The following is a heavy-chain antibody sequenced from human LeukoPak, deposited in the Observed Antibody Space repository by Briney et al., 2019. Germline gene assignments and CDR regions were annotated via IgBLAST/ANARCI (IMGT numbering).Heavy chain of an antibody. J-gene: IGHJ3*02. CDR2: FIPIFGSP. CDR3: AGFFYDSSGAAFDI. D-gene: IGHD3-22*01. CDR1: VPTFTSYA. V-gene: IGHV1-69*05. Sequence: SVKVSCKASVPTFTSYAINWVRQAPGQGLEWMGGFIPIFGSPTYTQEFQGRVTFTTDESTYTAYMELSNLRSDDTAVFYCAGFFYDSSGAAFDIWGQGTMVTVSS.